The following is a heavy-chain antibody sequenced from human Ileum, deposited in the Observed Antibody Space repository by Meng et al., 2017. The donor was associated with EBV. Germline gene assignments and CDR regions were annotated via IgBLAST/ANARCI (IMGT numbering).Heavy chain of an antibody. CDR2: IHHTESI. V-gene: IGHV4-4*03. CDR1: RGAFRRVNW. Sequence: SGPGLWKLPVSWFFPGAVPRGAFRRVNWWSWVRQAPGKGLEWIGEIHHTESINYNPSLKSRVTISVDKSKNQFSLKLSSVTAADTAVYYCARESYSDSSGYYSLDYWGQGSLVTVSS. D-gene: IGHD3-22*01. CDR3: ARESYSDSSGYYSLDY. J-gene: IGHJ4*02.